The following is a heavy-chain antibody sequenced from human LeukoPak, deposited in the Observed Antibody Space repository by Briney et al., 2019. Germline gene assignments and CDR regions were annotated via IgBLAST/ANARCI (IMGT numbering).Heavy chain of an antibody. CDR1: GFTFSSYW. CDR2: IKQDGSEK. Sequence: GGSLRLSCAASGFTFSSYWMSWVRQAPGKGLEWVANIKQDGSEKYYLDSVKGRFTISRDNAKNSLYLQMNSLRAEDMALYYCAKESSAGDFDYWGQGTLVTVSS. D-gene: IGHD6-13*01. CDR3: AKESSAGDFDY. V-gene: IGHV3-7*03. J-gene: IGHJ4*02.